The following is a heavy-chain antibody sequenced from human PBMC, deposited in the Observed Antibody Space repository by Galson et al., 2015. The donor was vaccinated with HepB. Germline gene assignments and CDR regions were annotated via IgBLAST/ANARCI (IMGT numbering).Heavy chain of an antibody. CDR1: GDSVSSNSAA. CDR3: ARVPNSSGWYGMDV. D-gene: IGHD6-19*01. V-gene: IGHV6-1*01. CDR2: TYYRPKWYN. J-gene: IGHJ6*02. Sequence: CAISGDSVSSNSAAWNWIRQSPSRGLEGLGRTYYRPKWYNDYAVSVKSRLTINPDTSKNQFSLQLNSVTPEDTAVYYCARVPNSSGWYGMDVWGQGTTVTVSS.